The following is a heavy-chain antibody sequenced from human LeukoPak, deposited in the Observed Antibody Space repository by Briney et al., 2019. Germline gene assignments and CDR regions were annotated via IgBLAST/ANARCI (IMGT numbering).Heavy chain of an antibody. CDR2: IYSGGST. Sequence: GGSLRLSCAASGFTVSSNYMSWVRQAPGKGLEWVSVIYSGGSTYYADSVKGRFTISRDNSKNTLYLQMNSLRAEDTAVYYCARDSITMVRGVFDYWGQGTLVTVSS. J-gene: IGHJ4*02. CDR1: GFTVSSNY. CDR3: ARDSITMVRGVFDY. D-gene: IGHD3-10*01. V-gene: IGHV3-53*01.